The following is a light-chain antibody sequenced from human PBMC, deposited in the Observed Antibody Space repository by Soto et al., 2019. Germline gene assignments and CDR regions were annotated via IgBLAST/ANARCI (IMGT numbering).Light chain of an antibody. CDR1: RSISSW. V-gene: IGKV1-5*01. CDR2: DAS. CDR3: QQYGWT. Sequence: DIQMTQSPSTLSASVGDRVTITCRASRSISSWLAWYQQKPGKAPKLLIYDASSLESGVPSRFSGSGSGTEFTLTISSLQPDDFATYYCQQYGWTFGQGTKVEIK. J-gene: IGKJ1*01.